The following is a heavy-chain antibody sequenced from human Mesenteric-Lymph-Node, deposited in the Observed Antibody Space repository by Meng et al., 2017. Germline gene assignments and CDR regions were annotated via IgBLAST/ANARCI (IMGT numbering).Heavy chain of an antibody. CDR3: ARDRGYNYGQHIDY. Sequence: GGSLRLSCKGSGYSFTSYWIGWVRQMPGKGLEWMGIIYPGDSDTRYSASVQGQVTIPADKSISTASLQWNSLRAEATAVYYCARDRGYNYGQHIDYWGQGTLVTVSS. V-gene: IGHV5-51*01. D-gene: IGHD5-18*01. CDR2: IYPGDSDT. J-gene: IGHJ4*02. CDR1: GYSFTSYW.